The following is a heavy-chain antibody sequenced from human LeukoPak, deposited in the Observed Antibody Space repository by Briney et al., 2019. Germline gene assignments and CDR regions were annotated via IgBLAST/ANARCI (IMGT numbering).Heavy chain of an antibody. CDR3: ARGRSTGYPYYFEY. D-gene: IGHD5-12*01. J-gene: IGHJ4*02. CDR2: MNPNSGST. Sequence: GASVKVSCKASGYTFTSYDINWVRQATGQGLEWMGWMNPNSGSTGYAQKFQGRATITRNTSISTAYMELSGLRSEATAVYYCARGRSTGYPYYFEYWGQGTLVTVSS. V-gene: IGHV1-8*03. CDR1: GYTFTSYD.